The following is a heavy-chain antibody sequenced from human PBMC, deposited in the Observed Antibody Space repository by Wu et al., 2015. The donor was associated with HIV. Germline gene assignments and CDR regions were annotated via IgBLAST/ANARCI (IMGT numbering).Heavy chain of an antibody. D-gene: IGHD3-3*01. Sequence: QVHMMQSESEVAKPGASVKVSCKASGYRFSTYGISWVRQAPGQGLEWMGWINPNSGGTNYAQKFQGRVTLTRDTSIGTAYMELSRLTSDDTAVYYCARGDYANYDFWSAYPSYWGQGTLVTVSS. CDR2: INPNSGGT. V-gene: IGHV1-2*02. CDR3: ARGDYANYDFWSAYPSY. J-gene: IGHJ4*02. CDR1: GYRFSTYG.